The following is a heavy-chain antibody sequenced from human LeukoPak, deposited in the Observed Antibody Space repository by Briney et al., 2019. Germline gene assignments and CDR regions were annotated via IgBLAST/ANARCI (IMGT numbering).Heavy chain of an antibody. D-gene: IGHD6-13*01. CDR2: ISSNSRST. Sequence: GGSLRLSCAVSGFIFSDYYMSWSRQAPGKGLGWVSYISSNSRSTSYADSVKGRFTISRDNAKNSLYLQMNSLRAEDTAVYYCAREIAAAGIDYWGQGILVTVSS. V-gene: IGHV3-11*06. CDR1: GFIFSDYY. J-gene: IGHJ4*02. CDR3: AREIAAAGIDY.